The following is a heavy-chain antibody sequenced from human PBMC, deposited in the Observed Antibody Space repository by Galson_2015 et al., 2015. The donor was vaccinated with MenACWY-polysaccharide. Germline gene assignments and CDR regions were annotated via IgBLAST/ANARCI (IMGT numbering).Heavy chain of an antibody. J-gene: IGHJ4*02. Sequence: SLRLSCAASGFTYTNHWMSWVRQAPGKGLEWVANMKQDGSEKYYVDSVKGRFTISRDNAKNSLYLQMNNVRAEDTAVYYCAREKTIGPYYFDYWGQGTLVTVSS. CDR3: AREKTIGPYYFDY. CDR1: GFTYTNHW. V-gene: IGHV3-7*01. CDR2: MKQDGSEK. D-gene: IGHD1-14*01.